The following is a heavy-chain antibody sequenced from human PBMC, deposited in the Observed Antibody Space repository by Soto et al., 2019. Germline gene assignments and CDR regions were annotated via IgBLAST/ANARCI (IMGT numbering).Heavy chain of an antibody. V-gene: IGHV1-18*01. CDR2: ISPYNGAT. CDR1: GYSFTNYD. J-gene: IGHJ4*02. D-gene: IGHD2-2*01. Sequence: VLVSCKASGYSFTNYDISWVRQAPGQGLEWMGWISPYNGATNYAQKLQGSVTMTTDTSTSTAYMELRSVRSDDTAPYYCARYCSTTSCDHYFDYLGQGTWVTVAS. CDR3: ARYCSTTSCDHYFDY.